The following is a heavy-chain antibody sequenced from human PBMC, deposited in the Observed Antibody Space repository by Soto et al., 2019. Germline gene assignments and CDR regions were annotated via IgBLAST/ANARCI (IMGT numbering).Heavy chain of an antibody. J-gene: IGHJ6*02. CDR1: GGSISSSSYY. Sequence: ETLSLTCTVSGGSISSSSYYWGWIRQPPGKGLEWIGSIYYSGSTYYNPSLKSRVTISVDTSKNQFSLKLSSVTAADTAVYYCARQRGYCSSTSCYKYGMDVWGQGTTVTVSS. CDR3: ARQRGYCSSTSCYKYGMDV. CDR2: IYYSGST. D-gene: IGHD2-2*02. V-gene: IGHV4-39*01.